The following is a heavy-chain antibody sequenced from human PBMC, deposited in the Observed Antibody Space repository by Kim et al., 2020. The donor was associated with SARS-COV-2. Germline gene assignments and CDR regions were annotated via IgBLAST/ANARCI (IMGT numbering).Heavy chain of an antibody. D-gene: IGHD4-17*01. CDR3: VKGIGLTTGYFDY. Sequence: YADSVKGRLTISRDNAKNSLYLQMNSLRVEDTAVYYCVKGIGLTTGYFDYWGQGTLVTVTS. J-gene: IGHJ4*02. V-gene: IGHV3-9*01.